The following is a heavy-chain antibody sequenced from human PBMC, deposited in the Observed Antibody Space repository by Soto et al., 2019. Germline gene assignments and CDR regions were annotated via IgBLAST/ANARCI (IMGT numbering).Heavy chain of an antibody. CDR1: GGTFSSYA. J-gene: IGHJ4*02. D-gene: IGHD3-3*01. V-gene: IGHV1-69*01. CDR2: IITSYGTA. Sequence: QVQLVQSGAEVTKPGSSVKVSCKASGGTFSSYAISWVRQDSGQGPAWMGGIITSYGTANYAQKFQGRVTITADESTSTAYMELGSLISEDTAAYYCARDGAFPGSSLEWSYYFDYWGQGTLVTVSS. CDR3: ARDGAFPGSSLEWSYYFDY.